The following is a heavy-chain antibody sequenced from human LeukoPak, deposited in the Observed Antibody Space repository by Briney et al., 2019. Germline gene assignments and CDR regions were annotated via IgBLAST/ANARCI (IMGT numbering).Heavy chain of an antibody. V-gene: IGHV3-33*01. CDR2: IWYDGSNK. J-gene: IGHJ4*02. D-gene: IGHD2-2*01. Sequence: GRSLRLSCAASGFTFSSYGMHWVRQAPGKGLEWVAVIWYDGSNKYYADSVKGRFTISRDNSKNTLYLQMNSLRAEDTAVYYCAREYCSSTSRYPWDWGQGTLVTVSS. CDR3: AREYCSSTSRYPWD. CDR1: GFTFSSYG.